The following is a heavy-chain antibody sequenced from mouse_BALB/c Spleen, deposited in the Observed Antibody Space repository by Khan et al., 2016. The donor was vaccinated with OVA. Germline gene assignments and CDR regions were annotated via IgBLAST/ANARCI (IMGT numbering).Heavy chain of an antibody. J-gene: IGHJ2*01. CDR1: SYTFTDYA. CDR3: ARPAYDGFFDY. V-gene: IGHV1S137*01. D-gene: IGHD2-3*01. Sequence: QVQLQQSGPELVRPGVSVKISCKGSSYTFTDYAMYWVKQSHAQSLEWIGLISTYSGNTNYNQKFQGKATMTVYKSSGTAYMVLARLTSEDSAIYTCARPAYDGFFDYWGQGTALTVSS. CDR2: ISTYSGNT.